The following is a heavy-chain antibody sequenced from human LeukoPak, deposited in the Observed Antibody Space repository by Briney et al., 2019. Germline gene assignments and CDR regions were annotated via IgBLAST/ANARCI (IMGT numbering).Heavy chain of an antibody. V-gene: IGHV4-59*02. J-gene: IGHJ4*02. Sequence: SETLSLTCVVSGASVSSAHWNWIRQLPGKGLEWIGCLSYTGKTDYNPSLTSRVTISLDTSKNQVSLKLRSVTAADTAVYYCSEGYFEPSDHWGQGTLVTVSS. CDR1: GASVSSAH. CDR3: SEGYFEPSDH. CDR2: LSYTGKT. D-gene: IGHD2/OR15-2a*01.